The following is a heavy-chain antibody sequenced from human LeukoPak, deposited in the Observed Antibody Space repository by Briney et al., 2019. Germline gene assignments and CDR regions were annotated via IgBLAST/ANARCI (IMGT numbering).Heavy chain of an antibody. Sequence: SETLSLTCTVSGGSISSYYWSWIRQPPGKGLEWIGYIYYSGSTNYNPSLKSRVTISVDTSKNQFSLKLSSVTAADTAVYYCARDLGQQLVQRSHYYGMDVWGKGTTVTVSS. CDR3: ARDLGQQLVQRSHYYGMDV. D-gene: IGHD6-13*01. J-gene: IGHJ6*04. V-gene: IGHV4-59*01. CDR2: IYYSGST. CDR1: GGSISSYY.